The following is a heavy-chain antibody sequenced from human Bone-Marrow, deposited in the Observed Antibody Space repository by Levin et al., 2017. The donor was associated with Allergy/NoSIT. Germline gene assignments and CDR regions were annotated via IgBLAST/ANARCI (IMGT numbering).Heavy chain of an antibody. CDR1: GYTFTSYA. CDR3: ARENIVVVPAAHYYYGMDV. V-gene: IGHV7-4-1*01. Sequence: ASVKVSCKASGYTFTSYAMNWVRQAPGQGLEWMGWINTNTGNPTYAQGFTGRFVFSLDTSVSTAYLQICSLKAEDTAVYYCARENIVVVPAAHYYYGMDVWGQGTTVTVSS. CDR2: INTNTGNP. D-gene: IGHD2-2*01. J-gene: IGHJ6*02.